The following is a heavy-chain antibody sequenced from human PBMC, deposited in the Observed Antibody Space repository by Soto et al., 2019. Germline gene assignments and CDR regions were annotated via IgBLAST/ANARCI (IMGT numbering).Heavy chain of an antibody. V-gene: IGHV4-31*03. D-gene: IGHD5-12*01. CDR2: IYYSGST. CDR3: AIRSVNIVATAYFDY. Sequence: QVQLQESGPGLVKPSQTLSLTCTVSGGSISSGGYYWSWIRQHPGKGLEWIGYIYYSGSTYYNPSLKSRVTISVDTSKNQFSLKLSSVTAADTAVYYGAIRSVNIVATAYFDYWGQGTLVTVSS. J-gene: IGHJ4*02. CDR1: GGSISSGGYY.